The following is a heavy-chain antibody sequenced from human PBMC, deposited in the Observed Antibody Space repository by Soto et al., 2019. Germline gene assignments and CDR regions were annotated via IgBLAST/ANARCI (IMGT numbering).Heavy chain of an antibody. Sequence: QVQLVESGGGVVQPGRSLRLSCAASGFTFNSYSLHWVRQAPGKGLEWVAVISYAGSSEHYADSVKGRFTISRDDSKNTVYLQMTSLRPEDTAVYHCARVSNPRRVLLPYCDFWGQGTLVTVSS. J-gene: IGHJ4*02. CDR3: ARVSNPRRVLLPYCDF. CDR2: ISYAGSSE. V-gene: IGHV3-30-3*01. D-gene: IGHD3-10*01. CDR1: GFTFNSYS.